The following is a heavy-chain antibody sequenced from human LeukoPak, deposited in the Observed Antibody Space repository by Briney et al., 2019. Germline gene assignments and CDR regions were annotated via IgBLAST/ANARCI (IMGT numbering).Heavy chain of an antibody. Sequence: SETLSLTCTVSGGSISSYYWSWIRQPPGKGLEWIGYIYYSGSTNYNPSLKSRVTISVDTSKNQFSLKLSSVTAADTAVYYCARVEGYYGSGSYYVRGYYYYMDVWGKGTTVSISS. D-gene: IGHD3-10*01. V-gene: IGHV4-59*01. CDR2: IYYSGST. J-gene: IGHJ6*03. CDR3: ARVEGYYGSGSYYVRGYYYYMDV. CDR1: GGSISSYY.